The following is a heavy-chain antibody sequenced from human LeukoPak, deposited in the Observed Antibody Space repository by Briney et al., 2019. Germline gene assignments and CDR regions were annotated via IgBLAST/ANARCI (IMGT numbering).Heavy chain of an antibody. CDR3: AKGSYYYDSSGYRGSYYFDY. D-gene: IGHD3-22*01. J-gene: IGHJ4*02. Sequence: GGSLRLSCAASGFTFDDYAMHWVRQAPGEGLEWVSGISWNSGSIGYADSVKGRFTISRDNAKNSLYLQMNSLRAEDTALYYCAKGSYYYDSSGYRGSYYFDYWGQGTLVTVSS. V-gene: IGHV3-9*01. CDR1: GFTFDDYA. CDR2: ISWNSGSI.